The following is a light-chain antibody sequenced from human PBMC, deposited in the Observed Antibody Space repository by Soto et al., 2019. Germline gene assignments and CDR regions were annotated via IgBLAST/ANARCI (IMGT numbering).Light chain of an antibody. CDR3: QQYGNSPLT. CDR1: QSVSTNN. J-gene: IGKJ4*01. CDR2: GVS. V-gene: IGKV3-20*01. Sequence: EIVLTQSPATLSLSPGERATLSCRASQSVSTNNLAWYQQKPGQAPRVIIFGVSTRATGVPDRFSGSGSGTDFTLTISRLEPEDFALYYCQQYGNSPLTFGGGTKVDIK.